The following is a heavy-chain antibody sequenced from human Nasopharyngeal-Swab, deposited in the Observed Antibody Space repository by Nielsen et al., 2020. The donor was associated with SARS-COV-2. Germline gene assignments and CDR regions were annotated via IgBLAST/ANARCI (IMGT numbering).Heavy chain of an antibody. CDR3: ARDLPTYSDWFDP. V-gene: IGHV3-7*01. Sequence: GGSLRLFCAASGFSFSTSWMNWARQAPGKGLEWVANIKQDGSEKYYVDSVKGRFTISRDNAKNSLYLQMNSLRAEDTAVYYCARDLPTYSDWFDPWGQGTLVTVSS. J-gene: IGHJ5*02. CDR1: GFSFSTSW. D-gene: IGHD2-21*01. CDR2: IKQDGSEK.